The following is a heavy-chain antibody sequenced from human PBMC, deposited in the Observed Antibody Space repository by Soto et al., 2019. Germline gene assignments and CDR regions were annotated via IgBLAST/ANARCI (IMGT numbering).Heavy chain of an antibody. V-gene: IGHV3-33*01. D-gene: IGHD2-8*01. CDR2: IWYDGSNG. CDR3: ARYGYCTNGVCYYYFDY. J-gene: IGHJ4*02. CDR1: GFTLSNYG. Sequence: QVQLVESGGGVVQPGRSLRLSCAASGFTLSNYGMHWVRQAPGKGREWVAVIWYDGSNGYYADSVKGRFTISRDNSKNTLYLQMNSLRADDTAVYYCARYGYCTNGVCYYYFDYWGQGTLVTVSS.